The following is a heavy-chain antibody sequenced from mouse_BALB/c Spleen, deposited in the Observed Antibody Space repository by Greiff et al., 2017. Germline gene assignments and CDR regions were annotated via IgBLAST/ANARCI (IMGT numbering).Heavy chain of an antibody. CDR1: GFTFSSYW. CDR3: TNRYYAMDY. J-gene: IGHJ4*01. D-gene: IGHD2-14*01. CDR2: IRLKSDNYAT. V-gene: IGHV6-6*02. Sequence: EVKLEESGGGLVQPGGSMKLSCVASGFTFSSYWMSWVRQSPEKGLEWVAEIRLKSDNYATHYAESVKGKFTISRDDSKSRLYLQMNSLRAEDTGIYYCTNRYYAMDYWGQGTSVTVSS.